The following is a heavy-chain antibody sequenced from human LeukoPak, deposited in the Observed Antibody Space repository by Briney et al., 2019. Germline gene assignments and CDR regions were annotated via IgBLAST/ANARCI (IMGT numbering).Heavy chain of an antibody. CDR1: GGSISSSSYY. D-gene: IGHD3-10*01. CDR2: IYYSGST. V-gene: IGHV4-39*07. CDR3: ARERGGITMVRGAADAFDI. Sequence: SETLPLTCTVSGGSISSSSYYWGWIRQPPGKGLEWIGSIYYSGSTYYNPSLKSRVTISVDTSKNQFSLKLSSVTAADTAVYYCARERGGITMVRGAADAFDIWGQGTMVTVSS. J-gene: IGHJ3*02.